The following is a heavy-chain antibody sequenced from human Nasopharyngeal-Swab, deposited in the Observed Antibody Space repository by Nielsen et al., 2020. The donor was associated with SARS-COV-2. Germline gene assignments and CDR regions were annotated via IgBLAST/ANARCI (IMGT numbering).Heavy chain of an antibody. CDR3: AKDLPKQQLAQYYYYGMDV. D-gene: IGHD6-13*01. Sequence: GSLRLSCAASGFTFSSYAMSWVRQAPGKGLEWVSAISGSGGSTYYADSVKGRFTISRDNSKNTLYLQMNSLRAEDTAVYYCAKDLPKQQLAQYYYYGMDVWGQGTTVTVSS. J-gene: IGHJ6*02. CDR2: ISGSGGST. CDR1: GFTFSSYA. V-gene: IGHV3-23*01.